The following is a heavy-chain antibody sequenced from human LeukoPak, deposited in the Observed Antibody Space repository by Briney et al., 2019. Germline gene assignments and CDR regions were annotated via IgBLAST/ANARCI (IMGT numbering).Heavy chain of an antibody. CDR1: GGTFSSYA. Sequence: ASVKVSCKASGGTFSSYAISWVRQAPGQALEWMGGIIPIFGTANYAQKFQGRVTITADKSTSTAYMELSSLRSEDTAVYYCARSFVGSSSPTYYFDYWGQGTLVTVSS. D-gene: IGHD6-13*01. CDR2: IIPIFGTA. J-gene: IGHJ4*02. CDR3: ARSFVGSSSPTYYFDY. V-gene: IGHV1-69*06.